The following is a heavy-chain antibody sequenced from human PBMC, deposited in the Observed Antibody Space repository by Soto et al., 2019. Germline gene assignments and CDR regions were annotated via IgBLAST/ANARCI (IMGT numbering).Heavy chain of an antibody. CDR2: MSERSGPP. CDR3: AKAQDNTDYYWIFDL. J-gene: IGHJ2*01. Sequence: GGSLRLSCAASGFNFRKFAMSWVRRAPGKGLEWVSGMSERSGPPLYADSVKGRFTISRDNSKSTLYLEMNNLRPEDTAVYYCAKAQDNTDYYWIFDLWGRGTPVTVSS. CDR1: GFNFRKFA. V-gene: IGHV3-23*01. D-gene: IGHD4-17*01.